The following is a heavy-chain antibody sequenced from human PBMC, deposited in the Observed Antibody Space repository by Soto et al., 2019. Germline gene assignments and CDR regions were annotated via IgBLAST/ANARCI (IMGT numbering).Heavy chain of an antibody. Sequence: EVQLVESGGGLVQPGGSLRLSCEASAFTLSSYWMSWVRQAPGKGLEWVANIKPDGSEKYYVDSVKGRFTISRDNTKNSLYLQMSTLRSEDIVIYYCARDYEFGFDIWGQGTLVTVSS. D-gene: IGHD3-22*01. CDR2: IKPDGSEK. CDR1: AFTLSSYW. V-gene: IGHV3-7*01. J-gene: IGHJ3*02. CDR3: ARDYEFGFDI.